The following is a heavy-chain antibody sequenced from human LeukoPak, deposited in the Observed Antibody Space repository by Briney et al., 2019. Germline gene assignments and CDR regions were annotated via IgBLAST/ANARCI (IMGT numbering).Heavy chain of an antibody. CDR1: GFTLSSYA. Sequence: GGSLRHSSAASGFTLSSYAVSWVPPAPGKGLEGVSALIGSGGSTHSAHPVRGRFTISRDNSKNTLYLQMNTLRAEDTAVYYCAKEHSITIFGVVPDGMDVWGQGTTVTVSS. CDR2: LIGSGGST. V-gene: IGHV3-23*01. D-gene: IGHD3-3*01. J-gene: IGHJ6*02. CDR3: AKEHSITIFGVVPDGMDV.